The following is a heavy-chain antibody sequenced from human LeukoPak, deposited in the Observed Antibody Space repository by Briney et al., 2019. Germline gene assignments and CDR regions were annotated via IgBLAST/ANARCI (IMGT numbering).Heavy chain of an antibody. J-gene: IGHJ4*02. CDR2: ISSSSSYI. CDR3: AKDNRRHYTSGPDPDSLH. CDR1: GFTFSSYS. V-gene: IGHV3-21*04. Sequence: GGSLRLSCAASGFTFSSYSMNWVRQAPGKGLEWVSSISSSSSYIYYADSVKGRFTISRDNAKNSLYLQMNSLRVEDTAFYYCAKDNRRHYTSGPDPDSLHWGQGALVTVSS. D-gene: IGHD6-19*01.